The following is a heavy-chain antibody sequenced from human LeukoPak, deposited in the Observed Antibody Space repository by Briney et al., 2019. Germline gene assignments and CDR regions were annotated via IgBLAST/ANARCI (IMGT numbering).Heavy chain of an antibody. Sequence: KTSETLSLTCTVSGGSISSGSYYWSWIRQPAGKGLEWIGRIYTSGSTNYNPSLKSRVTISVDTSKNQFSLKLSSVTAADTAVYYCARDGGSGNREGFDPWGQGTLVTVSS. CDR3: ARDGGSGNREGFDP. J-gene: IGHJ5*02. D-gene: IGHD3-10*01. CDR1: GGSISSGSYY. CDR2: IYTSGST. V-gene: IGHV4-61*02.